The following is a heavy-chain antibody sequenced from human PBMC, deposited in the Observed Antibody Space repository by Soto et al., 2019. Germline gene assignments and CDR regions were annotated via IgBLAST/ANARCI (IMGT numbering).Heavy chain of an antibody. Sequence: QVQLQESGPGLVKPSQTLSLTCTVSGGSISSGGYYWSWIRQHPGKGLEWIGYIYYSGSTYYNPYLTSLVTISVDTSKDQFSLKLSCVTAVDTAVYYCAVSRDGYSMDVWGQGTTVTVSS. CDR2: IYYSGST. CDR3: AVSRDGYSMDV. CDR1: GGSISSGGYY. D-gene: IGHD2-2*01. J-gene: IGHJ6*02. V-gene: IGHV4-31*01.